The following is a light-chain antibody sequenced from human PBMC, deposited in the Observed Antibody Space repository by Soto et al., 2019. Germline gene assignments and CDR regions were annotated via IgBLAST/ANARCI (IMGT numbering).Light chain of an antibody. CDR3: CSSAPESTYV. CDR2: RGT. Sequence: QSVLAQPASVSGSPGQSITISCTGTSSDVGAYDAVSWYQQHPGKAPQVIIYRGTKRPSGVSTRFSGSVSGNTASLTVSGLQAEDEAEYFCCSSAPESTYVFGNGTKVTGL. CDR1: SSDVGAYDA. V-gene: IGLV2-23*01. J-gene: IGLJ1*01.